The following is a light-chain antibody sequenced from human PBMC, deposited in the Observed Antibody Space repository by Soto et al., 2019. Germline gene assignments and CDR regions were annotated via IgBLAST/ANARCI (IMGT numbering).Light chain of an antibody. V-gene: IGKV1-27*01. J-gene: IGKJ1*01. CDR2: AAS. CDR3: QKYNSAPQT. CDR1: QGISNY. Sequence: DIQMTQSPSSLSASVGDRVTITCRASQGISNYLAWYQQKPVKVPKLLIYAASTLQSGVPSRFSGSGSGTVFTLTISFLQPEDVATYYCQKYNSAPQTFGQGTKVDIK.